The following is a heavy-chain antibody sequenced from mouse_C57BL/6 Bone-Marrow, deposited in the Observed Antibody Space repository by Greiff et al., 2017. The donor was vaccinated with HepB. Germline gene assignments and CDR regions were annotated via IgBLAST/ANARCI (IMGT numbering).Heavy chain of an antibody. CDR3: ARPRGYGFAY. D-gene: IGHD2-2*01. J-gene: IGHJ3*01. CDR1: GFTFSDYG. Sequence: EVQLQESGGGLVKPGGSLKLSCAASGFTFSDYGMHWVRQAPEKGLEWVAYISSGSSTIYYADTVKGRFTISRDNAKNTLFLQMTSLRSEDTAMYYCARPRGYGFAYWGQGTLVTVSA. V-gene: IGHV5-17*01. CDR2: ISSGSSTI.